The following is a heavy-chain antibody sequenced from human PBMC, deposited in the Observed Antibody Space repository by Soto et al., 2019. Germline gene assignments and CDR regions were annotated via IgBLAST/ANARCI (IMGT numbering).Heavy chain of an antibody. J-gene: IGHJ4*02. D-gene: IGHD6-19*01. V-gene: IGHV1-8*01. CDR1: GYTFTSYD. CDR3: ARGMRSSGWYNTPDY. Sequence: QVQLVQSVAELKKPGASVKVSCKASGYTFTSYDINWVRQATGQGLEWMGWMNPNSGNTGYAQKFQGRVTMTRNTSISTAYMELSSLRSEDTAVYYCARGMRSSGWYNTPDYWGQGTLVTVSS. CDR2: MNPNSGNT.